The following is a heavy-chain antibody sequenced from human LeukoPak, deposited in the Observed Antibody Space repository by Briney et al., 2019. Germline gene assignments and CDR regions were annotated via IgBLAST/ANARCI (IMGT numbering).Heavy chain of an antibody. CDR3: ARDPGDYYGSGSSDAFDI. CDR1: GFTFTTYG. J-gene: IGHJ3*02. CDR2: IASNGGSE. V-gene: IGHV3-30*03. D-gene: IGHD3-10*01. Sequence: TGGSLRLSCAASGFTFTTYGLHWVRQAPGKGLEWVAAIASNGGSEYYADSVKGRFTISRDNSKNTLYLQMNSLRAEDTAVYYCARDPGDYYGSGSSDAFDIWGQGTMVTVSS.